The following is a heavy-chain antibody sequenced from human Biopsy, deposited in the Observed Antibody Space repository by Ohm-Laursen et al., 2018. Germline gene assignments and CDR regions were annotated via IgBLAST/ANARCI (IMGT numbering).Heavy chain of an antibody. J-gene: IGHJ6*02. CDR1: GDTFSSSA. D-gene: IGHD3-10*01. Sequence: ASVKASCKASGDTFSSSAFFWVRQAPGQGLVYLGRIIPMVGITNHAQMFQGRITLTADKSTFMVYMELSRLRSDDTAIYYCARGGSSSGYYGMDVWGQGATVSVSS. CDR2: IIPMVGIT. V-gene: IGHV1-69*04. CDR3: ARGGSSSGYYGMDV.